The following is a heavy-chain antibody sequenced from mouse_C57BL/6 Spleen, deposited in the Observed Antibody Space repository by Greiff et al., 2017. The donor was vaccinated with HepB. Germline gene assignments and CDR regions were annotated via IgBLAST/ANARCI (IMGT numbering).Heavy chain of an antibody. CDR1: GYSITSGYY. V-gene: IGHV3-6*01. D-gene: IGHD1-1*01. J-gene: IGHJ3*01. Sequence: EVKLMESGPGLVKPSQSLSLTCSVTGYSITSGYYWNWIRQFPGNKLEWMGYISYDGSNNYNPSLTNRISITRDTSKNQFFLKLNSVTTEDTATYYCARGSYDWFAYWGQGTLVTVSA. CDR3: ARGSYDWFAY. CDR2: ISYDGSN.